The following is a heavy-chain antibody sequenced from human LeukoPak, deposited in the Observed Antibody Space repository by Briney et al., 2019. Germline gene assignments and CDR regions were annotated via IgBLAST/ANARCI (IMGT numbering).Heavy chain of an antibody. D-gene: IGHD6-13*01. CDR2: INHSGST. Sequence: SETLSLTCAVYGGSFSGYYWSWIRQPPGKGLEWIGEINHSGSTNYNPSLKSRVTISVDTSKNQFSLKLSSVTAADTAVYYCASSGIAFDYWGQGTLVTVSS. V-gene: IGHV4-34*01. J-gene: IGHJ4*02. CDR3: ASSGIAFDY. CDR1: GGSFSGYY.